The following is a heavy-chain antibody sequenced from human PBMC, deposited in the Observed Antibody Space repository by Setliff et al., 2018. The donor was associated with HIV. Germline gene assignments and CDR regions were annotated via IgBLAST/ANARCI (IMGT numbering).Heavy chain of an antibody. V-gene: IGHV3-23*01. Sequence: LRLSCAASGFTFSSYAMSWVRQAPGKGLEWVSAISGSGGSTYYADSVKGRFTISGDNSKNTLYLQMNSLRAEDTAVYYCAKTRGYSYGQGHYFDYWGQGTLVTVSS. D-gene: IGHD5-18*01. CDR2: ISGSGGST. J-gene: IGHJ4*02. CDR3: AKTRGYSYGQGHYFDY. CDR1: GFTFSSYA.